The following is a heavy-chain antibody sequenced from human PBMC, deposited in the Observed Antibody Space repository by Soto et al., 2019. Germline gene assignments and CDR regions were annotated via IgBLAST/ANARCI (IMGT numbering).Heavy chain of an antibody. D-gene: IGHD3-10*01. J-gene: IGHJ4*02. CDR2: ISSSGSTA. CDR1: GFTFSRFE. Sequence: GGSLRLSWAASGFTFSRFELHWVRQAPGKGLEWISYISSSGSTAYYASSVEGRFTIPRDNANNSVYLQMDSLRAEDTALYYCMRAAWFPYLSFYWGQGALVTVS. V-gene: IGHV3-48*03. CDR3: MRAAWFPYLSFY.